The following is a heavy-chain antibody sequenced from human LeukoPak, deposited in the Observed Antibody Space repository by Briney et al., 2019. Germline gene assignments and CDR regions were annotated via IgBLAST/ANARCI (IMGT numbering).Heavy chain of an antibody. J-gene: IGHJ6*03. D-gene: IGHD3-16*01. CDR2: ISAYNGNT. CDR3: ARVGGWPQYYYYYMDV. V-gene: IGHV1-18*01. Sequence: ASVKVSCKTSGYSFTTYGSTWVRQAPGQGLEWMGWISAYNGNTIYAQKFQGRVTMTTDTSTSTAYMELRSLRSDDTAVYYCARVGGWPQYYYYYMDVWGKGTTVTVSS. CDR1: GYSFTTYG.